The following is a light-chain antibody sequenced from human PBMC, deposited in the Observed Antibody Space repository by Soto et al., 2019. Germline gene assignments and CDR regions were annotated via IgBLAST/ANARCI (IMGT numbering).Light chain of an antibody. CDR1: QGIRSY. CDR2: PAS. CDR3: EQDYSYPDT. Sequence: AIRMTQSPSSFSASTGDRVTITCRASQGIRSYLAWYQQKPGKAPKLLIYPASTLQSGVPSRFSGSVSGTDFTLTISCLQSEDVATCYCEQDYSYPDTVGQGTKVYI. V-gene: IGKV1-8*01. J-gene: IGKJ2*01.